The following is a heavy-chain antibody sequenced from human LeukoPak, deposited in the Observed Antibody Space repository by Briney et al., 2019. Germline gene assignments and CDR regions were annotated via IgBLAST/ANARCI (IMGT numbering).Heavy chain of an antibody. J-gene: IGHJ2*01. CDR2: IYYSGST. D-gene: IGHD6-13*01. CDR3: ARQGRHIAAAGHWYFDL. Sequence: GSLRLSCAASGFTFSDYYMSWIRQPPGKGLEWIGYIYYSGSTNYNPSLKSRVTISVDTSKNQFSLKVSSVTAADTAVYYCARQGRHIAAAGHWYFDLWGRGTLVTVSS. V-gene: IGHV4-59*08. CDR1: GFTFSDYY.